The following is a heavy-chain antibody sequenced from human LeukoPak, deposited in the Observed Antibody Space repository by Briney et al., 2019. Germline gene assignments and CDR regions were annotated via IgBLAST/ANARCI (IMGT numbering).Heavy chain of an antibody. CDR1: GFTFSSYW. CDR3: ARVGITMIVVVFDAFDI. CDR2: IKQDGSEK. J-gene: IGHJ3*02. V-gene: IGHV3-7*01. D-gene: IGHD3-22*01. Sequence: GGSLRLSCAASGFTFSSYWMSWVRQAPGKGLEWVANIKQDGSEKYYVDSVKGRFTISRDNAKNSLYLQMNSLRAEDTAVYYCARVGITMIVVVFDAFDIWGQGTMVTVSS.